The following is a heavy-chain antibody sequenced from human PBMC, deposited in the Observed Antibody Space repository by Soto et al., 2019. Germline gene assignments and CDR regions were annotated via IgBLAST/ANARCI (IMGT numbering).Heavy chain of an antibody. D-gene: IGHD5-12*01. CDR3: AKCGYHNFQFDY. CDR1: GFTFSDYA. CDR2: IRGSGDST. V-gene: IGHV3-23*01. Sequence: LRLSCAGSGFTFSDYAMSWVRQAPGKGMEWVSGIRGSGDSTYYADSVKGRFTISRDNSKNTLSLQMNSLRAEDTAVYYCAKCGYHNFQFDYWGQGSLGSVSS. J-gene: IGHJ4*02.